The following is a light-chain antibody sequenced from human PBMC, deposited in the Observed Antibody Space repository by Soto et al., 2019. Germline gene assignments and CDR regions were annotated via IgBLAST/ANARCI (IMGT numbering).Light chain of an antibody. Sequence: DIELTQSPCTLSLSPGERATLSCRAIHSISSNYLAWYQQKPGQAHRLHIRGSSSRATGISDRFSGGGSGTDFALTISILGPEDVAVYYCQQYGGSPLFAFGPGTKVDIK. V-gene: IGKV3-20*01. CDR1: HSISSNY. J-gene: IGKJ3*01. CDR2: GSS. CDR3: QQYGGSPLFA.